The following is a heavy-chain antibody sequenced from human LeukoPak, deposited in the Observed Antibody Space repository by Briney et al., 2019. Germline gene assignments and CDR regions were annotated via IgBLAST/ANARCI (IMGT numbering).Heavy chain of an antibody. CDR2: INPNSGDT. D-gene: IGHD3-9*01. Sequence: ASVKVSCKASGYTFTGYYFHWVRQAPGQGPEWMGWINPNSGDTNYAQKIQGRVTMTWDTSISTAYMELSSLTSDDTAVYYCARGDILDYWGQGTLVTVSS. CDR1: GYTFTGYY. V-gene: IGHV1-2*02. CDR3: ARGDILDY. J-gene: IGHJ4*02.